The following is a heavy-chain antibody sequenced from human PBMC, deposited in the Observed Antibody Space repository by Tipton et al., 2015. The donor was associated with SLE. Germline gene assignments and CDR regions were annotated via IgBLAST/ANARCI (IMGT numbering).Heavy chain of an antibody. CDR1: GFPFTNVW. CDR3: ASLSVPSDY. Sequence: SLRLSCAASGFPFTNVWMHWVRQAPGKGLVWVSEISAQGSSTTYADSVEGRFSIYRDNAKSTLFLEMNSLTVDDTGVYYCASLSVPSDYWGQGTLVIVSS. V-gene: IGHV3-74*03. J-gene: IGHJ4*02. CDR2: ISAQGSST.